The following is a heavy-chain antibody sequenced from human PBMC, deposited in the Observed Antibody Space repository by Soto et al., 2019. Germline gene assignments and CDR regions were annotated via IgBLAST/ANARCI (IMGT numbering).Heavy chain of an antibody. CDR2: IIPIFGTA. J-gene: IGHJ6*02. CDR3: AIEYSYEKGRVGYYYYAMDV. D-gene: IGHD5-18*01. V-gene: IGHV1-69*13. Sequence: GSSVKFSCKASGGTFSSYAISWVRQAPGQGLEWMGGIIPIFGTANYAQKFQGRVTITADESTRTAYMELSSQRFEDTAAYYCAIEYSYEKGRVGYYYYAMDVWGQGTRGTVSS. CDR1: GGTFSSYA.